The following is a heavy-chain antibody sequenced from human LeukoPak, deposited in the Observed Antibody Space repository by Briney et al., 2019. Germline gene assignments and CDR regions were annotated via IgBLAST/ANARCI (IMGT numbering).Heavy chain of an antibody. CDR2: IKSDGNT. Sequence: GGSLRLSCAASGFTFSSYWMQCVRQAPGKVLGWVSRIKSDGNTNYADSVKGRFTISRDNAKNTVSLQMNSLRAEDTGVYYCARAPSEIGGYYPEYFRHWGQGTLVTVSS. V-gene: IGHV3-74*01. CDR1: GFTFSSYW. J-gene: IGHJ1*01. CDR3: ARAPSEIGGYYPEYFRH. D-gene: IGHD3-22*01.